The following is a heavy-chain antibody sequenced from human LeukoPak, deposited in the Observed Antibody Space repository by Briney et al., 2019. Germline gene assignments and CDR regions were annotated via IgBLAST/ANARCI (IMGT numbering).Heavy chain of an antibody. CDR3: AKDQRSFMLYYYDSSGYYSVGFDY. Sequence: PGGSLRLSCAASGFTFSSYSMNWVRQAPGKGLEWVSSISSSSSYIYYADSVKGRFTISRDNAKNSLYLQMNSLRAEDTAVYYCAKDQRSFMLYYYDSSGYYSVGFDYWGQGTLVTVSS. J-gene: IGHJ4*02. D-gene: IGHD3-22*01. CDR1: GFTFSSYS. CDR2: ISSSSSYI. V-gene: IGHV3-21*01.